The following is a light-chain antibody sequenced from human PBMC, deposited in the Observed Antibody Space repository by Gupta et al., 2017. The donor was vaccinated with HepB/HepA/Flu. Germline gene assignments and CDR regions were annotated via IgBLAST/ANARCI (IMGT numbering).Light chain of an antibody. CDR2: AAS. CDR3: RQDDYYPRT. V-gene: IGKV1-6*02. CDR1: RDIGRD. Sequence: AIQMTQSPSSLSASVGDRVTITCRASRDIGRDLAWYQQKPGTAPKLLIFAASSLQSGVPPRFSGSGSGSDFTLTISSLQPEDFATYYCRQDDYYPRTFGQGTKVEV. J-gene: IGKJ1*01.